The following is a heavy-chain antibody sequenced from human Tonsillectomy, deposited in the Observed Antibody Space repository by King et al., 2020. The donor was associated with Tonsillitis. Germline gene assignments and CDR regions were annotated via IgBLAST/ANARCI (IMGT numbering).Heavy chain of an antibody. Sequence: VQLVESGGGVVQPGRSLRLSCAASRFTFTTYTLHWVRQAPGKGLEWVAVISHDGSNKYYADSVQGRFTISRANSNNTLYLQMNSLRAEDTAVYYCAGDAGGYCSGTSCLSWFDPWGQGTLVTVSS. D-gene: IGHD2-2*03. CDR1: RFTFTTYT. V-gene: IGHV3-30*04. CDR2: ISHDGSNK. CDR3: AGDAGGYCSGTSCLSWFDP. J-gene: IGHJ5*02.